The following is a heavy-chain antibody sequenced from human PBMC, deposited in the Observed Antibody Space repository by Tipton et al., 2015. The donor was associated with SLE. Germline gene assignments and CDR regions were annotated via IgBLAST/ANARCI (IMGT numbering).Heavy chain of an antibody. V-gene: IGHV4-59*07. CDR1: GGSISSYY. CDR2: IYYSGST. D-gene: IGHD7-27*01. Sequence: TLSLTCTVSGGSISSYYWSWIRQPPGKGLEWIGYIYYSGSTNYNPSLKSRVTISVDTSKNQFSLKLSSVTAADTAVYYCARGGTGGDACDIWGQGTMVTVSS. CDR3: ARGGTGGDACDI. J-gene: IGHJ3*02.